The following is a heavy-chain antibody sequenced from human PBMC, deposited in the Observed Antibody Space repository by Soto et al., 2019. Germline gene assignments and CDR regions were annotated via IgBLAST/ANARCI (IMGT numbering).Heavy chain of an antibody. V-gene: IGHV3-23*01. D-gene: IGHD3-3*01. J-gene: IGHJ4*02. CDR1: GFTFSSYA. Sequence: GGSLRLSCAASGFTFSSYAMSWVRQAPGKGLEWVSAISGSGSSTYYADSVKRRFTISRDNSKNTLYLQMNSLRAEDTAVYYCAKDAGPNYDFWSGYYYFDYWGQGTLVTVSS. CDR3: AKDAGPNYDFWSGYYYFDY. CDR2: ISGSGSST.